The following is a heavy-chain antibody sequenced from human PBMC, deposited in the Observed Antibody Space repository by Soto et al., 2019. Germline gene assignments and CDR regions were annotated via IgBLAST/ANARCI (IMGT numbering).Heavy chain of an antibody. CDR1: GGSISSSDYY. CDR2: IHYTGKT. D-gene: IGHD7-27*01. J-gene: IGHJ4*02. Sequence: SETLSLTCSVSGGSISSSDYYWGWIRQPPGKGLESIGNIHYTGKTYYNPSLKSRVTISVDTPINHFSLNLRSVTAADTAVYYCARLGILDYFDYWGQGILVTVSS. CDR3: ARLGILDYFDY. V-gene: IGHV4-39*02.